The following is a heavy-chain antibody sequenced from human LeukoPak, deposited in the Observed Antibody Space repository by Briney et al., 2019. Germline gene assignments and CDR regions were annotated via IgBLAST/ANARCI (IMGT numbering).Heavy chain of an antibody. CDR2: IYSGDSGGTT. D-gene: IGHD1-26*01. CDR3: AKNRGAGSHYYYHMNV. CDR1: GFSVGSNY. V-gene: IGHV3-53*01. Sequence: GGSPRLSCAASGFSVGSNYMSWVRQAPGKGLEWVSIIYSGDSGGTTYYADSVKGRFTISRDNSKNTLYLQMNSLRAEDTAVYYCAKNRGAGSHYYYHMNVWGKGTTVTVSS. J-gene: IGHJ6*03.